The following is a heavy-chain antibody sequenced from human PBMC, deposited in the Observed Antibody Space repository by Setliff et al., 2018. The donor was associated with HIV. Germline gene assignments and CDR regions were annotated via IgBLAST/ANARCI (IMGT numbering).Heavy chain of an antibody. CDR3: ATDPGYSSTWYSESFQH. V-gene: IGHV1-24*01. CDR2: FGPEDGET. J-gene: IGHJ1*01. D-gene: IGHD6-13*01. CDR1: GYTLTELS. Sequence: ASVKVSCKISGYTLTELSIHWVRQAPGKGLEWMANFGPEDGETFYAQKFQGRLTMTEDTSTDTAYMELSSLRSDDTAMYYCATDPGYSSTWYSESFQHWGQGTEVTVSS.